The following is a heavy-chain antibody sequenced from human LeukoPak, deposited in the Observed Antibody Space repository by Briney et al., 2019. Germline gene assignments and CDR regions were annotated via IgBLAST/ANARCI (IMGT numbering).Heavy chain of an antibody. J-gene: IGHJ4*02. CDR1: GGSFSGYY. Sequence: SETLSLTCAVYGGSFSGYYWSWIRQPPGKGLEWIGEINHSGSTNYNPSLKSRVTISVDASKNQFSLKLSSVTAADTAVYYCARGRVAAAGPFDYWGQGTLVTVSS. V-gene: IGHV4-34*01. D-gene: IGHD6-13*01. CDR3: ARGRVAAAGPFDY. CDR2: INHSGST.